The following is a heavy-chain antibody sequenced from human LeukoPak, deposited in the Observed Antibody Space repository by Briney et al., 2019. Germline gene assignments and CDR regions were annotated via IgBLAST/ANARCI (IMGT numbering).Heavy chain of an antibody. D-gene: IGHD1-7*01. Sequence: PSQTLSLTCTVSGGSISSGGYYWSWIRQPPGKGLEWIGYIYYSGSTNYNPSLKSRVTISVDTSKNQFSLKLSSVTAADTAVYYCACGITGTTYFDYWGQGTTVTVSS. V-gene: IGHV4-61*08. CDR1: GGSISSGGYY. CDR3: ACGITGTTYFDY. J-gene: IGHJ4*02. CDR2: IYYSGST.